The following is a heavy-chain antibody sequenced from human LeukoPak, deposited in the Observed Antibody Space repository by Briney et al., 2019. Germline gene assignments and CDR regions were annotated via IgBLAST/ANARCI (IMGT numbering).Heavy chain of an antibody. J-gene: IGHJ4*02. V-gene: IGHV1-2*02. CDR1: GYTFTGYY. CDR3: ARFCSGGSCYSNRDYDY. CDR2: INPNSGGT. D-gene: IGHD2-15*01. Sequence: ASVKVSCKASGYTFTGYYMHWVRQAPGQGLEWMGWINPNSGGTNYAQKFQGRVTMTRDTSISTAYMELSRLRSDDTAVYYCARFCSGGSCYSNRDYDYWAREPWSPSPQ.